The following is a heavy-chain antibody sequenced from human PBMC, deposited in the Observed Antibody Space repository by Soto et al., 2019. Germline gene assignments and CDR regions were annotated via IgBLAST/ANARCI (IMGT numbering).Heavy chain of an antibody. V-gene: IGHV4-59*01. CDR1: GGYIGSYH. CDR3: ARDTVLTGMFDF. CDR2: VYYTGTT. D-gene: IGHD4-17*01. J-gene: IGHJ4*02. Sequence: SLETHSLTYTVSGGYIGSYHWSWVRQNPGKGLEWIASVYYTGTTNYNPSLGSRVTISIDAPGNRFSMEITSVTAADTAIYYCARDTVLTGMFDFWGQGTLVTGSS.